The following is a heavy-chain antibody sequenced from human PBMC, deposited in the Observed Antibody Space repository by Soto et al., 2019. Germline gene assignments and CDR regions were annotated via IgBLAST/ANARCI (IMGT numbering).Heavy chain of an antibody. Sequence: ASVKVSCKASGYTFTSYYMHWVRQAPGQGLEWMGIINPSGGSTSYAQKFQGRVTMTRDTSTSTVYMELSSLRSEDTAVYYCARGGKRLYYDILTGYFPPDVWGKGTTVTVSS. D-gene: IGHD3-9*01. CDR1: GYTFTSYY. CDR3: ARGGKRLYYDILTGYFPPDV. V-gene: IGHV1-46*01. J-gene: IGHJ6*04. CDR2: INPSGGST.